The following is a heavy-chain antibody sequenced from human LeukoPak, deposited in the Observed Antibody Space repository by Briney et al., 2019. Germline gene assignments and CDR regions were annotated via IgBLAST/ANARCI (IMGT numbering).Heavy chain of an antibody. D-gene: IGHD3-10*01. J-gene: IGHJ5*02. V-gene: IGHV3-23*01. CDR1: GFTFSSYG. CDR2: ISGSGGST. CDR3: AKDPSPLLWFGEQNWFDP. Sequence: PGGSLRLSCAASGFTFSSYGMSWVRQAPGKGLEWVSAISGSGGSTYYADSVKGRFTISRDNSKNTLYLQMNSLRAEDTAVYYCAKDPSPLLWFGEQNWFDPWGQGTLVTVSS.